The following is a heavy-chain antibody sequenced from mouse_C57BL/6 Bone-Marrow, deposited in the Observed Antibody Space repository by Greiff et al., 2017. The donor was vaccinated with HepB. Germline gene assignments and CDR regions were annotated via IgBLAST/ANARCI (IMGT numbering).Heavy chain of an antibody. J-gene: IGHJ3*01. V-gene: IGHV1-20*01. CDR1: GYSFTGYF. D-gene: IGHD2-12*01. CDR2: INPYNGDT. Sequence: EVKLQQSGPELVKPGDSVKISCKASGYSFTGYFMNWVMQSHGKSLEWIGRINPYNGDTFYNQKFKGKATLTVDKSSSTAQMELRSLTSEDSAVYYCARSYAFAYWGQGTLVTVSA. CDR3: ARSYAFAY.